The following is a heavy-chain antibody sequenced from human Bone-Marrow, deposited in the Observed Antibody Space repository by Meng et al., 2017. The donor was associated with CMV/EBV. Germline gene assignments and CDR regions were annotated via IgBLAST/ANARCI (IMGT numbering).Heavy chain of an antibody. J-gene: IGHJ5*02. Sequence: VQLVQSGDEVKKPGASVKVSCKASGYTLTSYYMHCVRQAPGQGLEWMGIINPSGGSTSYAQKFQGRVTMTRDTSTSTVYMELSSLRSEATAVYYCARDLVVVPAANNWFDPWGQGTLVTVSS. CDR2: INPSGGST. CDR3: ARDLVVVPAANNWFDP. D-gene: IGHD2-2*01. V-gene: IGHV1-46*01. CDR1: GYTLTSYY.